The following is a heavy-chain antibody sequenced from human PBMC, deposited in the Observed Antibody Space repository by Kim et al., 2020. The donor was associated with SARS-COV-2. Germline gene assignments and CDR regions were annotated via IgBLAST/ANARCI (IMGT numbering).Heavy chain of an antibody. Sequence: GESLKISCKGSGYSFTSYWIGWVRQMPGKGLEWMGIIYPGDSDTRYSPSFQGQVTISADKSISTAYLPWSSLKASDTAMYYCARGGYYDILTGYPVDFDYWGQGTLVTVSS. CDR2: IYPGDSDT. D-gene: IGHD3-9*01. CDR1: GYSFTSYW. V-gene: IGHV5-51*01. CDR3: ARGGYYDILTGYPVDFDY. J-gene: IGHJ4*02.